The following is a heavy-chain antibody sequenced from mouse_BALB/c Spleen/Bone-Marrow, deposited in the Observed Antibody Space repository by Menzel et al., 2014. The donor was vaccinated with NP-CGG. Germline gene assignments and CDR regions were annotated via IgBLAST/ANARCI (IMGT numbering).Heavy chain of an antibody. CDR1: GYTFTSYW. CDR2: INPSTGYT. CDR3: ASPYGYEDYSAMDY. D-gene: IGHD1-2*01. Sequence: VQLQQSGAELAKPGASVKMSCKASGYTFTSYWMHWVKQRPGQVLEWIGYINPSTGYTEYNLKFKDKATLTADKSSSTAFIQLGSLASEDSAVYYCASPYGYEDYSAMDYWGQGTSVTVSS. V-gene: IGHV1-7*01. J-gene: IGHJ4*01.